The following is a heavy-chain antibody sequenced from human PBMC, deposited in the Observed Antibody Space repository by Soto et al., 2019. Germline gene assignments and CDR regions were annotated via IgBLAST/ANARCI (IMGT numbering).Heavy chain of an antibody. V-gene: IGHV3-23*01. CDR3: AKSKGYRTVYGMDV. D-gene: IGHD6-13*01. CDR1: GFTFSSYA. Sequence: LRLSCAASGFTFSSYAMSWVRQAPGKGLEWVSAISGSGGSTYYADSVKGRFTISRDNSKNTLYLQMNSLRAEDTAVYYCAKSKGYRTVYGMDVWGQGTTVTVSS. CDR2: ISGSGGST. J-gene: IGHJ6*02.